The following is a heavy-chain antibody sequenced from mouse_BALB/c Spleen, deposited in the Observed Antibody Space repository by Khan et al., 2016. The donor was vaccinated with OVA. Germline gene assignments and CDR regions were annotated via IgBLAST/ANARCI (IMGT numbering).Heavy chain of an antibody. CDR2: TNPTNGRT. CDR3: ARIKKIVATYFDY. Sequence: QVQLQQSGAGLVKAGASVKMSCKASGYTFTSYWMHWVKQRLGQGLEWFAETNPTNGRTYYNEKFKSKATLTVDKSSSTAYMLLSGPTFEDSAVYYCARIKKIVATYFDYWGQGTTLTVSS. D-gene: IGHD1-1*01. J-gene: IGHJ2*01. CDR1: GYTFTSYW. V-gene: IGHV1S81*02.